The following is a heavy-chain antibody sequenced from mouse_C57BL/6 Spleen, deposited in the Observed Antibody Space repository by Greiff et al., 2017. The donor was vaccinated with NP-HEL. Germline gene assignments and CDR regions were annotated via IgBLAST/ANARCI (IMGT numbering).Heavy chain of an antibody. CDR3: ARWDYGYDGYAMDY. CDR1: GYTFTSYW. V-gene: IGHV1-64*01. J-gene: IGHJ4*01. Sequence: VQLQQPGAELVKPGASVKLSCKASGYTFTSYWMHWVKQRPGQGLEWIGMIHPNSGSTNYNEKFKSKATLTVDKSSSTAYMQLSSLTSEDSAVYYCARWDYGYDGYAMDYWGQGTSVTVSS. CDR2: IHPNSGST. D-gene: IGHD2-2*01.